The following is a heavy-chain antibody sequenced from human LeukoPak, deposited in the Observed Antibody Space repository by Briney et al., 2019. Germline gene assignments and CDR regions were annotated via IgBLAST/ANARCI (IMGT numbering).Heavy chain of an antibody. CDR2: IYYSGST. CDR3: ARESDSSGWETEYYYYYMDV. J-gene: IGHJ6*03. V-gene: IGHV4-59*01. D-gene: IGHD6-19*01. Sequence: SETLSLTCTVSGGSISSYYWSWIRQPPGKGLEGIGYIYYSGSTNYNPSLKSRVTITVDTSKSQFSLKLSSVTAADTAVYYCARESDSSGWETEYYYYYMDVWGKGTTVTVSS. CDR1: GGSISSYY.